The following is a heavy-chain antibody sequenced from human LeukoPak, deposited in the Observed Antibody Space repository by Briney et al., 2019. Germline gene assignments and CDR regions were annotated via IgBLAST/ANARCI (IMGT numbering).Heavy chain of an antibody. Sequence: SETLSLTCTVSGGSISSYYWSWIRQPPGKGLEWIGYIYYSGSTNYNPSLKSRVTISVDTSKNQFSLKVSSVTAADTAIYYCASGYVGGWFDPWGQGTLVTVSS. CDR3: ASGYVGGWFDP. D-gene: IGHD2-2*03. V-gene: IGHV4-59*01. CDR1: GGSISSYY. CDR2: IYYSGST. J-gene: IGHJ5*02.